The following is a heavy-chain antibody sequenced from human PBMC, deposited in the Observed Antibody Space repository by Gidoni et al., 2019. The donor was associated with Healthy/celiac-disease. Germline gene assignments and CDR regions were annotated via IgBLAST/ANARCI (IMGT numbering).Heavy chain of an antibody. D-gene: IGHD4-4*01. CDR1: GGSISSSSYY. CDR3: ESEVVTYGMDV. Sequence: QLQLQESGPGLVKPSETLSLTCTVSGGSISSSSYYWGWIRQPPGKGLEWIGSIYYSGSTYYNPSLKSRVTISVDTSKNQFSLKLSSVTAADTAVYYCESEVVTYGMDVWGQGTTVTVSS. CDR2: IYYSGST. V-gene: IGHV4-39*01. J-gene: IGHJ6*02.